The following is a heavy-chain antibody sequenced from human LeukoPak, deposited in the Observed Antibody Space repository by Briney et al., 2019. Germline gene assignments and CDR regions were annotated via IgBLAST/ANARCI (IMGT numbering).Heavy chain of an antibody. CDR1: GFTFSSYS. J-gene: IGHJ6*02. D-gene: IGHD3-16*01. CDR3: ASGAGGSKLRGYYYYGMDV. V-gene: IGHV3-21*01. CDR2: ISSSSSYI. Sequence: GGFLRLSCAASGFTFSSYSMNWVRQAPGKGLEWVSSISSSSSYIYYADSVKGRFTISRDNAKNSLYLQMNSLRAEDTAVYYCASGAGGSKLRGYYYYGMDVWGQGTTVTVSS.